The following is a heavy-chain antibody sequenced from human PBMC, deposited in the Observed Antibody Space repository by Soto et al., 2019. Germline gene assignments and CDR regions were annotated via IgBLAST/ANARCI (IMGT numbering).Heavy chain of an antibody. V-gene: IGHV1-46*01. CDR1: GYTFTSYY. Sequence: ASVKVSCKASGYTFTSYYMHWVRQAPGQGLEWMGIINPSDGNTSYAQKNQGRVTMTTDTSTSTAYMELRSLRSDDTAVYYCARDPVPSGPYSSSSVYYGMDVWGQGATVTVSS. D-gene: IGHD6-6*01. CDR2: INPSDGNT. J-gene: IGHJ6*02. CDR3: ARDPVPSGPYSSSSVYYGMDV.